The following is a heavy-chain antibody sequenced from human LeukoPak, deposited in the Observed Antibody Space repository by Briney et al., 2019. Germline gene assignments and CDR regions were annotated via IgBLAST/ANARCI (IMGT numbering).Heavy chain of an antibody. J-gene: IGHJ5*02. CDR3: ARVNGYCSSTSCYNTSASGWFDP. V-gene: IGHV4-31*03. D-gene: IGHD2-2*02. CDR2: IYYSGST. CDR1: GGSISSGGYY. Sequence: SQTLSLTCTVSGGSISSGGYYWSWIRQHPGKGLEWIGYIYYSGSTYYNPSLKSRVTISVDTSKNQFSLKLSSVTAADTAVYYCARVNGYCSSTSCYNTSASGWFDPWGQGTLVTVSS.